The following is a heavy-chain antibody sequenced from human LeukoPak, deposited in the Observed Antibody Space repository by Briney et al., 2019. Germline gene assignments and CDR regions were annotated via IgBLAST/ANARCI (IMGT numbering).Heavy chain of an antibody. V-gene: IGHV3-23*01. CDR1: GFTFSSYA. Sequence: GGSLRLSCAASGFTFSSYAMSWVRQAPGKGLEWVSAISCSGGSTYYADSVKGRFTISRDNSKNTLELQMNSLRAEDTAIYNCANGGGRSYGHRVQPRWYYMDVWGEGPTLPVSS. CDR3: ANGGGRSYGHRVQPRWYYMDV. D-gene: IGHD5-18*01. J-gene: IGHJ6*03. CDR2: ISCSGGST.